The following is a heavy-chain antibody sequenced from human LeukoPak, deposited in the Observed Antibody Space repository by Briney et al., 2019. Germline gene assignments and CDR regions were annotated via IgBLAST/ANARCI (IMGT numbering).Heavy chain of an antibody. J-gene: IGHJ6*04. CDR3: ARVDSSPGDV. Sequence: SETLSLTCTVSGGSISGYYWSWVRQPAGKGLEWIGRIYTSGSTNYNPSLKSRVTMSVDTSNNQSSLKLTSVTAADTAVYYCARVDSSPGDVWGKGTTVTVSS. CDR1: GGSISGYY. CDR2: IYTSGST. V-gene: IGHV4-4*07. D-gene: IGHD6-19*01.